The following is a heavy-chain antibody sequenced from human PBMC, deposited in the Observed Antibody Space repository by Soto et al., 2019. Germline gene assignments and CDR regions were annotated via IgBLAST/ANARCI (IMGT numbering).Heavy chain of an antibody. CDR1: GRSIRSGGYS. V-gene: IGHV4-30-2*01. CDR3: ARTPDI. J-gene: IGHJ3*02. Sequence: SESLSRTSAGFGRSIRSGGYSWSWIRQPPGKGLEWIGYIYHSGSPYYNPSLKSRVTISVDRSKNQFSLKLSSVTAADTAVYYCARTPDIWGQGTMVT. CDR2: IYHSGSP.